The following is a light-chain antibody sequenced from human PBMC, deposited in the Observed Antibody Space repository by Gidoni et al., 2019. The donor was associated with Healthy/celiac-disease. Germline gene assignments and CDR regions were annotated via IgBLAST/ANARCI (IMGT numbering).Light chain of an antibody. CDR3: QQRCNWSLT. CDR1: QSVSSY. J-gene: IGKJ4*01. CDR2: DAS. Sequence: IVLTQSPAPLSLSPGERATLYCRASQSVSSYLTWYQQKPGQAPRLLIYDASNRATGIPARFSGSGSGTDFTLTISSLQPEDFAVYYCQQRCNWSLTFGGGTKVEIK. V-gene: IGKV3-11*01.